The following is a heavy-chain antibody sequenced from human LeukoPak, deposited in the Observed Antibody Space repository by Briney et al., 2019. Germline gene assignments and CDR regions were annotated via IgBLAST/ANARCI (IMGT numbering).Heavy chain of an antibody. V-gene: IGHV4-59*01. J-gene: IGHJ6*03. CDR3: ARGYCSSTSFSCYYYMDV. CDR1: GGSISSYY. CDR2: IYYSGST. D-gene: IGHD2-2*01. Sequence: SETLSLTCTVSGGSISSYYWSWIRQPPGKGLEWIGYIYYSGSTNYNPSLKSRVTISVDTSKNQFSLKLSSVTAADTAVYYCARGYCSSTSFSCYYYMDVWGKGTTVTVSS.